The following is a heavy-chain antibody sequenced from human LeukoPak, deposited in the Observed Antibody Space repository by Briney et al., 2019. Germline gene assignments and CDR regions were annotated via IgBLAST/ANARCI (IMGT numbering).Heavy chain of an antibody. J-gene: IGHJ5*02. D-gene: IGHD3-10*01. CDR3: ARHIRGGGWLDP. CDR2: IYYSGST. V-gene: IGHV4-39*01. Sequence: PSQTLSLTCTVSGGSISSGGYYWSWIRQPPGKGLEWIGSIYYSGSTYHNPSLKSRVTISADTSKNQFSLKLSSVTAADTAVYYCARHIRGGGWLDPWGQGSLVTVSS. CDR1: GGSISSGGYY.